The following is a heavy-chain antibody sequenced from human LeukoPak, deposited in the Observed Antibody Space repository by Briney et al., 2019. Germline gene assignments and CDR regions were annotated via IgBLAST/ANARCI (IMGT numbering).Heavy chain of an antibody. J-gene: IGHJ4*02. CDR2: IYHSGST. D-gene: IGHD1-26*01. V-gene: IGHV4-38-2*02. CDR1: GYSITIGYY. Sequence: SETLSLTCTVSGYSITIGYYWGWIRQPPGKGLEWIGSIYHSGSTYYNPSLKSRVTISIDTSKNQFSLKLNSVTAAGTAIYYCARVQNIVGATKTGFFDSWGQGTLVTVSS. CDR3: ARVQNIVGATKTGFFDS.